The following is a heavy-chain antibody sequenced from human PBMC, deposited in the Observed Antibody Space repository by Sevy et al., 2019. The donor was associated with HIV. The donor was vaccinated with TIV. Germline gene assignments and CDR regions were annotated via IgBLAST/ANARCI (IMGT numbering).Heavy chain of an antibody. Sequence: SETLSLTCAVYGGSFSGYYWSWIRQPPGKGLEWIGEINHSGSTNYNPSLKSRVTISVDTSKNQFSLKLSSVTAADTAVYYCARGKGHYDFWSGPSYYYYMDVWGKGTTVTVSS. D-gene: IGHD3-3*01. CDR1: GGSFSGYY. CDR2: INHSGST. CDR3: ARGKGHYDFWSGPSYYYYMDV. V-gene: IGHV4-34*01. J-gene: IGHJ6*03.